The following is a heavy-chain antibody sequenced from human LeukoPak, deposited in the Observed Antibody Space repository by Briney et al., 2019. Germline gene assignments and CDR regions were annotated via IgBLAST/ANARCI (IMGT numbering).Heavy chain of an antibody. CDR2: IWYDGSNK. J-gene: IGHJ4*02. CDR3: ARDRGAARYFDY. Sequence: GGSLRLSCAASGFTFSDYGMHWVRQAPGKGLEWVAVIWYDGSNKYYADSVKGRFTISRDNSKNTLYLQMNSLRAEDTAVYHCARDRGAARYFDYWGQGTLVIVSS. V-gene: IGHV3-33*01. CDR1: GFTFSDYG. D-gene: IGHD6-6*01.